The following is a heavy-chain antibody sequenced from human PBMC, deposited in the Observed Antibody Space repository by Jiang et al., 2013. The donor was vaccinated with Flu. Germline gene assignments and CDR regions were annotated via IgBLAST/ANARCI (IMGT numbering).Heavy chain of an antibody. CDR2: IGGSGDSK. D-gene: IGHD3-10*01. CDR1: GFTFSSYA. V-gene: IGHV3-23*01. J-gene: IGHJ4*02. Sequence: GLVQPGGSLRLSCAASGFTFSSYAMSWVRQAPGKGLEWVSAIGGSGDSKYYADSVKGRFTISRDNSKNTLYLQMNSLRAEDTAAYYCAKALTMVRGVHPYYFDYWGQGTLVTVSS. CDR3: AKALTMVRGVHPYYFDY.